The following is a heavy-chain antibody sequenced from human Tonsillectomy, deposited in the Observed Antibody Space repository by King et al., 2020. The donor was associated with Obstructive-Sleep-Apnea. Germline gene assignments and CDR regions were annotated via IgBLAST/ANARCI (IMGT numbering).Heavy chain of an antibody. Sequence: VQLVESGGGVVQPGGSLRLSCAASGFTFSSYGMHWVRQAPGKGLEWVAIVSYDGTNKYYTDSLKGRFAISRANSKNTLYLQMNSRRPEETAVYYCAKRGGIAVAHDLCHFDYWGQGTLVTVSA. CDR2: VSYDGTNK. CDR1: GFTFSSYG. J-gene: IGHJ4*02. D-gene: IGHD6-19*01. CDR3: AKRGGIAVAHDLCHFDY. V-gene: IGHV3-30*18.